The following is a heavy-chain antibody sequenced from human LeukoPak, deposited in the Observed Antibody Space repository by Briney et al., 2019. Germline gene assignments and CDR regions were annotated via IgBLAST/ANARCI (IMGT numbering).Heavy chain of an antibody. Sequence: GGSLRLSCAASGFTFGSYAMHWVRQAPGKGLEYVSAISSNGGSTYYANSVKGRFTISRDNSKNTLYLQMGSLRAEDMAVYYCAREYPFLHIAHFDYWGQGTLVTVSS. CDR3: AREYPFLHIAHFDY. CDR1: GFTFGSYA. V-gene: IGHV3-64*01. CDR2: ISSNGGST. D-gene: IGHD5-12*01. J-gene: IGHJ4*02.